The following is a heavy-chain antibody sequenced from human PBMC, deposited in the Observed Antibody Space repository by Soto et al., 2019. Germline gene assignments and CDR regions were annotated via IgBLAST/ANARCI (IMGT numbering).Heavy chain of an antibody. D-gene: IGHD3-9*01. CDR1: GFIFSSQN. J-gene: IGHJ6*02. CDR3: ARLVASETGYGMDV. CDR2: ITGSSSYI. Sequence: DVQLVESGGGLVKPGGSLRLSCAASGFIFSSQNMNWVRQAPGKGLEWVSSITGSSSYIFYADSVKGRFTISRDNAKNTVYLQMNSLRAEDTGVYYCARLVASETGYGMDVWGQGTTVTVSS. V-gene: IGHV3-21*06.